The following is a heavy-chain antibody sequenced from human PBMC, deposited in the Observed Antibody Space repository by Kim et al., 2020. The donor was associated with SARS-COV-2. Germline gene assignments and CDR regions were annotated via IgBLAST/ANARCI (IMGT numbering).Heavy chain of an antibody. Sequence: GGSLRLSCAASGFTFSSYEMNWVRQAPGKGLEWVSYISSSGSTIYYADSVKGRFTISRDNAKNSLYLQMNSLRAEDTAVYYCARDWRYYYGSGSYYSTYYYYGMDVWGQETAV. CDR3: ARDWRYYYGSGSYYSTYYYYGMDV. CDR1: GFTFSSYE. D-gene: IGHD3-10*01. J-gene: IGHJ6*01. CDR2: ISSSGSTI. V-gene: IGHV3-48*03.